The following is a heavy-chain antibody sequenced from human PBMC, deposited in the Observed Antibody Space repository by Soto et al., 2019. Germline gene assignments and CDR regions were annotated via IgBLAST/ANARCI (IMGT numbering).Heavy chain of an antibody. J-gene: IGHJ4*02. D-gene: IGHD2-15*01. CDR3: ARADPDASVGY. CDR2: ISYSGST. Sequence: SETLSLTCTVSGGSMSSYYWTWLRQSPGRGLEWIGYISYSGSTYYNPSLKSRVTISADTSKNQFSLRMNSMIAADTAVYYCARADPDASVGYWGQGTLGTVSS. CDR1: GGSMSSYY. V-gene: IGHV4-59*01.